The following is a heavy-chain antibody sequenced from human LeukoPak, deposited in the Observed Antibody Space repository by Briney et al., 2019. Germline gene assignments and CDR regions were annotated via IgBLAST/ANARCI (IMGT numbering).Heavy chain of an antibody. CDR1: GVTFSTYG. D-gene: IGHD2-15*01. CDR3: AKERPTRRYCSGGSCYSRYFDY. J-gene: IGHJ4*02. V-gene: IGHV3-23*01. Sequence: GGTLRLSCAASGVTFSTYGMSWVRQAPGKGLEWVSAISGSGGSTYYADSVKGRLTISRDISKNTLYLQMNSLRAEDTAVYYCAKERPTRRYCSGGSCYSRYFDYWGQGTLVTVSS. CDR2: ISGSGGST.